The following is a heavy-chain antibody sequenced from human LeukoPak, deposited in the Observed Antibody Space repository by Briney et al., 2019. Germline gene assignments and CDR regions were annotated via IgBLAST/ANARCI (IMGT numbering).Heavy chain of an antibody. CDR1: GFTFSSYW. CDR2: INSDGSST. CDR3: GRDAVLGSGSVDY. V-gene: IGHV3-74*01. Sequence: GGSLRLSCAASGFTFSSYWMHWVRQAPGKGLVWVSRINSDGSSTSYADSVKGRFTISRDNAKNTLYLQMNSLGAEDTAVYYCGRDAVLGSGSVDYWGQGVLVTVSS. D-gene: IGHD3-10*01. J-gene: IGHJ4*02.